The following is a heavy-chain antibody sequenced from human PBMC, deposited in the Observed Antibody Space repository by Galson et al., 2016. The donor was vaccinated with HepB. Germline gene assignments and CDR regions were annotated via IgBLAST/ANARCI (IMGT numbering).Heavy chain of an antibody. CDR3: ARVFGADYGGIWYSDL. J-gene: IGHJ2*01. CDR1: GFILTNYW. Sequence: SLRLSCAVSGFILTNYWMTWVRQAPGKGLEWVAIIKEDGSEKYYVGSVEGRFTISRDNPKNSVYLQTTSLRAEDTALYYCARVFGADYGGIWYSDLWGRGTLVTVSS. D-gene: IGHD4-23*01. V-gene: IGHV3-7*01. CDR2: IKEDGSEK.